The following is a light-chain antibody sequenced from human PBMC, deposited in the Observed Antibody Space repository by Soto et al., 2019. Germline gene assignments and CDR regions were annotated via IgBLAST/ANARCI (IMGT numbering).Light chain of an antibody. CDR3: QQYNDWPPLT. Sequence: ETVMTQSPVTLSLSPGYRAALSCSASHSVSSNLAWYQQKPGQPPRLLIYAASTRATGIPGRFSGSGSGTEFTLTISSLQSEDSAVYYCQQYNDWPPLTFGGGTKV. J-gene: IGKJ4*01. CDR2: AAS. V-gene: IGKV3-15*01. CDR1: HSVSSN.